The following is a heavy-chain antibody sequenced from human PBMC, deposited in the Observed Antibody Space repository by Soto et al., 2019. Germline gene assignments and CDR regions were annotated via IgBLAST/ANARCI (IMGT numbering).Heavy chain of an antibody. D-gene: IGHD3-16*01. CDR2: FHYSGST. CDR3: ARGFGRSHFDY. J-gene: IGHJ4*02. CDR1: GGSISSRDSY. V-gene: IGHV4-39*01. Sequence: SETLSLTCTVSGGSISSRDSYWGWIRQPPGKGLEWIGSFHYSGSTYYNPSLRSRVTISVDTSKNQLSLRVTSVTAADTAVYYCARGFGRSHFDYWGQGTLVTVSS.